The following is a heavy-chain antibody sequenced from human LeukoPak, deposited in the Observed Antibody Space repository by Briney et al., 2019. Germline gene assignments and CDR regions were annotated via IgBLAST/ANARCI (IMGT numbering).Heavy chain of an antibody. Sequence: AETLSLNCAVYGGSFSGYYWSSLRQPPGKGLEWIGEINHSGSTNYNPSLKSRVTISVDTSKNQFSLKLSSVTAADTAVYYCATHPQSLYFWSGYYLADWFDHWGQGALVTVSS. D-gene: IGHD3-3*01. CDR2: INHSGST. CDR1: GGSFSGYY. V-gene: IGHV4-34*01. J-gene: IGHJ5*02. CDR3: ATHPQSLYFWSGYYLADWFDH.